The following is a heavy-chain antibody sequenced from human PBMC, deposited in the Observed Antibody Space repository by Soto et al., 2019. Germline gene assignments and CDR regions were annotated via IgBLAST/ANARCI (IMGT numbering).Heavy chain of an antibody. CDR3: ARDRVESGYPEYFQH. Sequence: EVQLVESGGGLIQPGGSLRLSCAASGFTVSSNYMSWVRQAPGKGLEWVAVIYSGGSTYYADSVKGRFTISRDNSKNTLYLQMNSMRAADTAVHYCARDRVESGYPEYFQHWGQGTLVTVSS. CDR1: GFTVSSNY. V-gene: IGHV3-53*01. J-gene: IGHJ1*01. CDR2: IYSGGST. D-gene: IGHD3-22*01.